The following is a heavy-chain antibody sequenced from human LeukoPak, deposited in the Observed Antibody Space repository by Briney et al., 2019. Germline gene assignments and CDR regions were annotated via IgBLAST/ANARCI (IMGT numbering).Heavy chain of an antibody. CDR1: GFSFSSYG. V-gene: IGHV3-30*02. CDR2: IRYDGTDK. J-gene: IGHJ2*01. CDR3: ARDRGLREGFDL. D-gene: IGHD3-10*01. Sequence: GGSLRLSCEASGFSFSSYGLHWVRQAPGMGLEWVAFIRYDGTDKYYTDSVKGRFTISRDNSKNTLSLQMNNLRAEDTAVYYCARDRGLREGFDLWGRGTLVTVSS.